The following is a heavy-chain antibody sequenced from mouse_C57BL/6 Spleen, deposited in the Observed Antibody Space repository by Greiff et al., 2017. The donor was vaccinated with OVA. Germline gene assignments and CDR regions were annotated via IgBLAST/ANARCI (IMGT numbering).Heavy chain of an antibody. D-gene: IGHD4-1*02. CDR3: ARTQLVYFDY. CDR2: INPNNGGT. CDR1: GYTFTDYN. J-gene: IGHJ2*01. V-gene: IGHV1-22*01. Sequence: DVKLQESGPELVKPGASVKMSCKASGYTFTDYNMHWVKQSHGKSLEWIGYINPNNGGTSYNQKFKGKATLTVNKSSSTAYMELRSLTSEDSAVYYCARTQLVYFDYWGQGTTLTVSS.